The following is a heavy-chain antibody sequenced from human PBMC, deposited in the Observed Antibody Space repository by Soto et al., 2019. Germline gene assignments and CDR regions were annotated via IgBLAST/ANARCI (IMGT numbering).Heavy chain of an antibody. V-gene: IGHV4-59*01. D-gene: IGHD3-22*01. CDR3: ARLGHVYYYDSSGYREYFHH. CDR2: IYYSGST. J-gene: IGHJ1*01. Sequence: SETLSLTCTVSGGSISSYYWSWIRQPPGKGLDWIGYIYYSGSTNYNPSLKSRVTISVDTSKNQFSLKLSSVTAADTAVYYCARLGHVYYYDSSGYREYFHHWGQGTLVTVSS. CDR1: GGSISSYY.